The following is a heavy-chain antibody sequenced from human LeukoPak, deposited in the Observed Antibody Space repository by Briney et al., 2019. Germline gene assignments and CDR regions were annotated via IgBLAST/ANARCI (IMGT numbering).Heavy chain of an antibody. D-gene: IGHD3-3*01. Sequence: GGSLRLSCVASGFTFSYSDMHWVRQTTEKGLEWVSAISGSGGSTYYADSVKGRFTISRDNSKNTLYLQMNSLRAEDTAVYYCAKIAGSYYDFWSGYYGPHFDYWGQGTLVTVSS. CDR3: AKIAGSYYDFWSGYYGPHFDY. CDR2: ISGSGGST. V-gene: IGHV3-23*01. J-gene: IGHJ4*02. CDR1: GFTFSYSD.